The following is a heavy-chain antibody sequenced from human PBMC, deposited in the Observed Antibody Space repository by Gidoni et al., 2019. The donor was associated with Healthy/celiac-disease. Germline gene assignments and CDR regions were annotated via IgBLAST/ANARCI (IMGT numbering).Heavy chain of an antibody. CDR2: IYWNDDK. Sequence: QITLKESGTTLVKPTQTLTLTCTFSGFSLSTSGVGVGWIRQPPGKALAWLTLIYWNDDKRSSPSLTSRLTITKDTSKNQVVLTMTHMDPVDTATYYCAHLGGYCSSTSCSTCFDPWGQGTLVTVSS. J-gene: IGHJ5*02. V-gene: IGHV2-5*01. CDR1: GFSLSTSGVG. CDR3: AHLGGYCSSTSCSTCFDP. D-gene: IGHD2-2*01.